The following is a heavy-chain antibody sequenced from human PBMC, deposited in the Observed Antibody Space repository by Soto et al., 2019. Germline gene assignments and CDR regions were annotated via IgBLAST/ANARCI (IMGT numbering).Heavy chain of an antibody. V-gene: IGHV3-21*01. CDR3: ARVKLGYCISTSCYHDY. CDR2: ISSSSGYI. J-gene: IGHJ4*02. Sequence: EVQLVESGGGLVKPGGSLKLSCEASGFTFSSYSMNWVRQAPGKGLEWVPSISSSSGYIYYADSVKGRFTISRDNAKNSLYLQMNSLRAEDTAVYYCARVKLGYCISTSCYHDYWGQGTLVTVSS. D-gene: IGHD2-2*01. CDR1: GFTFSSYS.